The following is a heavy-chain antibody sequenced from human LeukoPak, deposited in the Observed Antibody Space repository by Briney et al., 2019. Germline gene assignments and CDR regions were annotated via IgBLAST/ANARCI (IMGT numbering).Heavy chain of an antibody. J-gene: IGHJ4*02. CDR1: GFTFSSYA. V-gene: IGHV3-23*01. CDR3: AKSLVRWAFDY. D-gene: IGHD1-26*01. CDR2: LTSDGGST. Sequence: PGGSLRLSCAASGFTFSSYAMSWVRQAPGKGLEWVSSLTSDGGSTEYADSVKGRFTISRGNSKNTLYLQMNSLRAEDTALYFCAKSLVRWAFDYWGQGALVSVSS.